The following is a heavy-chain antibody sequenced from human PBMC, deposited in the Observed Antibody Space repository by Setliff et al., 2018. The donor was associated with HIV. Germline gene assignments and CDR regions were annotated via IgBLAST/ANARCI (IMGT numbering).Heavy chain of an antibody. CDR1: GFTFSSYE. CDR3: ARRIWSGYSFDY. CDR2: ISSSGGVI. Sequence: GGSLRLSCAASGFTFSSYEMNWVRQASGKGLEWVSYISSSGGVIYYADSVKGRFTISRDSAKNSLYLQMNSLRAEDTAVYYCARRIWSGYSFDYWGQRTLVTVSS. J-gene: IGHJ4*02. D-gene: IGHD3-3*01. V-gene: IGHV3-48*03.